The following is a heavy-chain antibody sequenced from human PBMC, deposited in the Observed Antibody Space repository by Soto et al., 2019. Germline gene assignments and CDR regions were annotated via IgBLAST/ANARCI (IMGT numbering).Heavy chain of an antibody. CDR1: GFTFNSYW. Sequence: EVQLVESGGGSVQPGGSLRLSCAASGFTFNSYWVHWVRQVPGKGLVWLSRINRDGTRTNYADSVKGRFAISRDNAKNTVYLQMNSLGDEDSAAYYCARGGLGSYLLDYWGQGTLVSVSS. CDR3: ARGGLGSYLLDY. J-gene: IGHJ4*02. CDR2: INRDGTRT. D-gene: IGHD3-10*01. V-gene: IGHV3-74*01.